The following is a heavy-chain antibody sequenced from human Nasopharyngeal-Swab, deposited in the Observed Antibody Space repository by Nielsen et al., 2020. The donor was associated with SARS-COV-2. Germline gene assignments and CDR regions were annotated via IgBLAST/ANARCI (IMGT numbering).Heavy chain of an antibody. CDR1: GGSITNGNYQ. D-gene: IGHD4/OR15-4a*01. CDR3: ARDRWGMLPTH. CDR2: IYTSGDT. Sequence: LRLSCTVSGGSITNGNYQWSWIRQPAGKGLEWLGHIYTSGDTKYNASLESRVTISADTSKNQFSLKLTSVTAADTAVFYCARDRWGMLPTHWGQGILVTVSS. V-gene: IGHV4-61*09. J-gene: IGHJ4*02.